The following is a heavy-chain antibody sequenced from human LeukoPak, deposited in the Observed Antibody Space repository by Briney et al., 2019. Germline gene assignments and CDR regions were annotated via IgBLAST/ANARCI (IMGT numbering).Heavy chain of an antibody. CDR2: INHSGST. CDR1: GGSFSGYY. V-gene: IGHV4-34*01. D-gene: IGHD2-15*01. J-gene: IGHJ6*02. CDR3: ARGGYCSGGSCYSRYYGMDV. Sequence: SETLSLTCAVSGGSFSGYYWSWIRQPPGKGLEWIGEINHSGSTNYNPSLKSRVTISVDTSKNQFSLKLSSVTAADTAVYYCARGGYCSGGSCYSRYYGMDVWGQGTTVTVSS.